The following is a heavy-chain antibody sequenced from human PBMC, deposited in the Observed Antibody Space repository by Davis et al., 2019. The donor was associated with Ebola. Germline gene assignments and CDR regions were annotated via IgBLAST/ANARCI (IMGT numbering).Heavy chain of an antibody. D-gene: IGHD4-17*01. Sequence: SETLSLTCTVSGGSVSSGSYYWSWIRQPPGKGLEWIGSIYYSGSTYYNPSLKSRVTISVDTSKNQFSLKLSSVTAADTAVYYCARLLATVNHYFDYWGQGTLVTVSS. V-gene: IGHV4-39*01. CDR2: IYYSGST. CDR3: ARLLATVNHYFDY. J-gene: IGHJ4*02. CDR1: GGSVSSGSYY.